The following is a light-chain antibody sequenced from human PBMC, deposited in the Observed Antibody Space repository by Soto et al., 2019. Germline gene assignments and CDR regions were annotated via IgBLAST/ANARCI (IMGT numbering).Light chain of an antibody. V-gene: IGLV1-51*01. CDR2: END. CDR3: ATWDTSLKGVV. CDR1: SSTIGTNY. J-gene: IGLJ2*01. Sequence: QSVLTQPPSVSAAPGQKVTISCSGSSSTIGTNYVSWYQHLPGTTPKLLINENDRRPSGIPDRFSGSKTGTPATLAITGLQTGDEAEYFCATWDTSLKGVVFGGGTKLTVL.